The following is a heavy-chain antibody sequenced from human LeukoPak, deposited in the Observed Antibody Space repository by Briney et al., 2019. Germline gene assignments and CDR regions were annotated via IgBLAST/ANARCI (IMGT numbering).Heavy chain of an antibody. Sequence: PSETLSLTCAVYGGSFSGYYWSWIRQPPGKGLEWIGEINHSGSTNHNPSPKSRVTISVDTSKNQFSLKLSSVTAADTAVYYCARQRGIQLWYKYYFDYWGQGTLVTVSS. V-gene: IGHV4-34*01. CDR2: INHSGST. D-gene: IGHD5-18*01. J-gene: IGHJ4*02. CDR1: GGSFSGYY. CDR3: ARQRGIQLWYKYYFDY.